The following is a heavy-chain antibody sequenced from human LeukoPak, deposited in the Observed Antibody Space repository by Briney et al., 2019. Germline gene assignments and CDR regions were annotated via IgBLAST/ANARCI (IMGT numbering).Heavy chain of an antibody. J-gene: IGHJ6*02. CDR1: GFTFSSYA. Sequence: GGSLRLSCAASGFTFSSYAMHWVRQAPGKGLEWVAVISYDGGNKYYADSVKGRFTISRDNSKNTLYLQMNSLRAEDTAMYYCATMDVWGQGTTVTVSS. CDR3: ATMDV. CDR2: ISYDGGNK. V-gene: IGHV3-30-3*01.